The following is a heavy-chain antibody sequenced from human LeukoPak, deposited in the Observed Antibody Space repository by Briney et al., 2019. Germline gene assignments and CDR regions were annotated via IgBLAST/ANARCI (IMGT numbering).Heavy chain of an antibody. V-gene: IGHV1-46*01. CDR2: INPSGGST. J-gene: IGHJ4*02. Sequence: ASVKVSCKASGYTFTSYYMHWVRQAPGQGLEWMGIINPSGGSTSYAQKFQGRVTMTRDTSTSTVYMELSSLRSEDTVVYYCARDDGDYPFDYWGQGTLVTVSS. D-gene: IGHD4-17*01. CDR3: ARDDGDYPFDY. CDR1: GYTFTSYY.